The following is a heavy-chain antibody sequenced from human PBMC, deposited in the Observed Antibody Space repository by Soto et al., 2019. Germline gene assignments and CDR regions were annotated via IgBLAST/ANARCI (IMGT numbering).Heavy chain of an antibody. V-gene: IGHV3-74*01. D-gene: IGHD3-22*01. CDR2: ISPDGKNT. CDR1: GFTFSRYW. J-gene: IGHJ4*02. CDR3: VRGASSGYYRIDY. Sequence: PGGSLRLSCVASGFTFSRYWMHWVRQAPGKGLVWVSRISPDGKNTNYADSVKDRFTISRDNAKNTVFLQMNSLRVEDMAVYYCVRGASSGYYRIDYWGQGALVTVSS.